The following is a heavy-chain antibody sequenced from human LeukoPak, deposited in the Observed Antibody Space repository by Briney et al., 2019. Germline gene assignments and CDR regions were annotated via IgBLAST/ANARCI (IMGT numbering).Heavy chain of an antibody. V-gene: IGHV4-59*01. CDR3: ARDGPTYYYGSGSYRYYYGMDV. Sequence: SETLSLTCTVSGGSISSYYWSWIRQPPGKGLEWIGHIYYSGSTNYNPSLKSRVTISVDTSKNQFSLKLSSVTAADTAVYYCARDGPTYYYGSGSYRYYYGMDVWGQGTTVTVSS. CDR2: IYYSGST. CDR1: GGSISSYY. J-gene: IGHJ6*02. D-gene: IGHD3-10*01.